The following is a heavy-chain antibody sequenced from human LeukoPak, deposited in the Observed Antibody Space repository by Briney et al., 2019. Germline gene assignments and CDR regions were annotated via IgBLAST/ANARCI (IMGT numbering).Heavy chain of an antibody. CDR3: ARGGVVVPAAIDITWFDP. Sequence: PSETLSLTCTVSGGSISSYYWSWIRQPAGKGLEWIGRIYTSGSTNYNPSLKSRVTMSVDTSKNQFSLKLSSVTAADTAVYYCARGGVVVPAAIDITWFDPWGQGTLVTVSS. D-gene: IGHD2-2*01. V-gene: IGHV4-4*07. CDR2: IYTSGST. J-gene: IGHJ5*02. CDR1: GGSISSYY.